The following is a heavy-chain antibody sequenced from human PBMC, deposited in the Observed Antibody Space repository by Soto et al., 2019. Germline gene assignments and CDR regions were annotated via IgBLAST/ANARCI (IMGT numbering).Heavy chain of an antibody. J-gene: IGHJ4*02. V-gene: IGHV6-1*01. CDR2: TYYRSKWYN. CDR3: VGLIGNVRLVL. Sequence: IRQSPSRGLEWLGRTYYRSKWYNDYAESVKSRLTINPDTSKNQFSLHLNSVTPEDAVVYYCVGLIGNVRLVLGVQGTLVTVPA. D-gene: IGHD3-10*02.